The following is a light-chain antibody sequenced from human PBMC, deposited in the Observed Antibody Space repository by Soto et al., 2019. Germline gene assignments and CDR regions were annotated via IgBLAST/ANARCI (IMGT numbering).Light chain of an antibody. CDR3: QSYDSSLSGSVV. CDR1: TSNIGAGYD. J-gene: IGLJ2*01. Sequence: QSVLTQPPSVSGAPVQRVTISCTGSTSNIGAGYDVHWYQQLPGTAPKLLIYGNSNRPSGVPDRFSGSKSGTSASLAITGLQAEDEADYYCQSYDSSLSGSVVFGGGTKLNVL. V-gene: IGLV1-40*01. CDR2: GNS.